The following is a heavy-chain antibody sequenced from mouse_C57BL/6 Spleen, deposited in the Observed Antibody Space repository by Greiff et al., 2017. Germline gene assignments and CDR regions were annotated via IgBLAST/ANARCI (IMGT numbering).Heavy chain of an antibody. V-gene: IGHV1-53*01. CDR1: GYTFTSYW. J-gene: IGHJ4*01. Sequence: VQLQQPGTELVKPGASVKLSCKASGYTFTSYWMHWVKQRPGQGLEWIGNINPSNGGTNYNEKFKSKATLTVDKSSSTAYMQLSSLKSEDSAVYYCARGGFTTVVATRAMDYWGQGTSVTVSS. D-gene: IGHD1-1*01. CDR3: ARGGFTTVVATRAMDY. CDR2: INPSNGGT.